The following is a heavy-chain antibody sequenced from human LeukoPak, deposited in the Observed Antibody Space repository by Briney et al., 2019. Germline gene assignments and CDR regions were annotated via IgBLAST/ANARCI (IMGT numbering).Heavy chain of an antibody. CDR1: GFTFSSYA. CDR2: ISGSGGTT. V-gene: IGHV3-23*01. Sequence: GGSLRLFCAASGFTFSSYAMSWVRQAPGKGLEWVSGISGSGGTTYYTDSVKGRFTISRDNSKNTLYLQMNSLRAEDTAVYYCAKWVVGSRYFDLWGRGTLVTVSS. D-gene: IGHD1-26*01. CDR3: AKWVVGSRYFDL. J-gene: IGHJ2*01.